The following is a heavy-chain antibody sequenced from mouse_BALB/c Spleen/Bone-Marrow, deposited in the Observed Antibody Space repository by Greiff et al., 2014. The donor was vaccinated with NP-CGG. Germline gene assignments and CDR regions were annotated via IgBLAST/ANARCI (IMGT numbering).Heavy chain of an antibody. CDR1: GYTFTSYW. D-gene: IGHD1-1*02. CDR3: TRDDGGFAY. V-gene: IGHV1-69*02. CDR2: IYPSDSYT. Sequence: QVQLQQPGTDLVRPGASVELSCKASGYTFTSYWINWVKQRPGQGLEWIGNIYPSDSYTNYNQKFKDEATLTVDKSSSTAYMHLSSPTSEDSAVYYCTRDDGGFAYWGQGTLVTVSA. J-gene: IGHJ3*01.